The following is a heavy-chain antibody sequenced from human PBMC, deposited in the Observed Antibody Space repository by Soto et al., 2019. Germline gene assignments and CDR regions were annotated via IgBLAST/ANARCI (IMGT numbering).Heavy chain of an antibody. D-gene: IGHD6-13*01. CDR2: IIPIFGTA. J-gene: IGHJ4*02. CDR3: ASRGVASGYSSSWPRWNY. CDR1: GGTFSSYA. V-gene: IGHV1-69*13. Sequence: GAAVKVSCKASGGTFSSYAISWVRHAPGQGXEWMGGIIPIFGTANYAQKFQGRVTITADESTSTAYMELSSLRSEDTAVYYCASRGVASGYSSSWPRWNYWGQGTLVTVSS.